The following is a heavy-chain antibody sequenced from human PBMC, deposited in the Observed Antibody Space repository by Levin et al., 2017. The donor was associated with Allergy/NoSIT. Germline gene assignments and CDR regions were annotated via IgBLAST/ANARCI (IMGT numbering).Heavy chain of an antibody. V-gene: IGHV3-7*01. D-gene: IGHD5-12*01. CDR3: ASEGSGYDLHFDL. CDR1: GFTFSSYW. J-gene: IGHJ2*01. CDR2: IKQDGSEK. Sequence: GGSLRLSCAASGFTFSSYWMSWVRQAPGKGLEWVANIKQDGSEKYYVDSVKGRFTISRDNAKNSLYLQMNSLRAEDTAVYYCASEGSGYDLHFDLWGRGTLVTVSS.